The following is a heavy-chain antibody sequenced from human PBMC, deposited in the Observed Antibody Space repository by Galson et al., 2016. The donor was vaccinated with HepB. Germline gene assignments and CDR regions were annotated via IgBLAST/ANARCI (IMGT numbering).Heavy chain of an antibody. D-gene: IGHD1-26*01. Sequence: SLRLSCAASGFTFSSYAMNWVRQAPGKGLEWVAGTSYNGNNKYYIDSVKGRFTISRDDSKNTVYLQMNGLRGGDTAVYYCARVVAVGGNPPFAFDYWGQGTLVTASS. J-gene: IGHJ4*02. V-gene: IGHV3-30*04. CDR1: GFTFSSYA. CDR2: TSYNGNNK. CDR3: ARVVAVGGNPPFAFDY.